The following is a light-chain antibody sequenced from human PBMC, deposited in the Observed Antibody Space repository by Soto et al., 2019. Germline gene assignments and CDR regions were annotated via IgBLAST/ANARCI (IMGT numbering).Light chain of an antibody. J-gene: IGLJ2*01. CDR3: GTWDSSLSAVV. CDR1: SSNIGNNY. V-gene: IGLV1-51*01. CDR2: DNN. Sequence: QPVLTQPPSVSAAPGQKVTISCSGRSSNIGNNYVSWYQQLPGTAPKLLIYDNNKRPSGIPDRFFGSKSGTSATLGITGLQTGDEADYYCGTWDSSLSAVVFGGGTKLTVL.